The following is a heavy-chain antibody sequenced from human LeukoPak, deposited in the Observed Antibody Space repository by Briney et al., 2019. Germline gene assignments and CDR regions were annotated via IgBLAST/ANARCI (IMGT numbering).Heavy chain of an antibody. CDR3: ARDYYDSSGPAY. Sequence: AGGSLRLSCAASGFSFSNSWMTWVRQSPGKGLEWVANIKQDGSETYYVDSVMGRFTISRLNAKNSVYLQMNSLRAEDTAVYYCARDYYDSSGPAYWGQGTLVTVSS. D-gene: IGHD3-22*01. CDR1: GFSFSNSW. J-gene: IGHJ4*02. CDR2: IKQDGSET. V-gene: IGHV3-7*01.